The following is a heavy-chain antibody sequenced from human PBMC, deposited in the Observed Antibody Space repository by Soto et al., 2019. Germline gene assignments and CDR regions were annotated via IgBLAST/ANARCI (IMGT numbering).Heavy chain of an antibody. D-gene: IGHD6-13*01. CDR1: SGSIFSSNW. Sequence: QVQLQESGPGLVKPSGTLSLTCAVSSGSIFSSNWGSWVRQPPGKGLEWIGETRNSGGANYNPSLQSRVTITMDRSKNHFFLELRSVTAADTAVYYCASHLVMSGTRGFDNWGLGALVTVSS. CDR3: ASHLVMSGTRGFDN. J-gene: IGHJ4*02. V-gene: IGHV4-4*02. CDR2: TRNSGGA.